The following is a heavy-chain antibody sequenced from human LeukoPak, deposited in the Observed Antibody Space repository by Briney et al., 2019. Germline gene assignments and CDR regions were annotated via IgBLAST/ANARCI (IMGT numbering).Heavy chain of an antibody. Sequence: GGSLRLSCAASGFTFSNYWMSWVRQAPGKGLEWVANIKQDGSEQYYVDSVKGRFTISRDNAKNSLHLQMNSLRVEDTAVYYCARGLLGATTSYFDYWGQGTLVAVSS. J-gene: IGHJ4*02. CDR3: ARGLLGATTSYFDY. CDR2: IKQDGSEQ. D-gene: IGHD1-26*01. CDR1: GFTFSNYW. V-gene: IGHV3-7*01.